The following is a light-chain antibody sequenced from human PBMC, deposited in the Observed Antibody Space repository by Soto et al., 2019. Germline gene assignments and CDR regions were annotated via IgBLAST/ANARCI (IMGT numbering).Light chain of an antibody. Sequence: QTVVTQESSFSVSPGRTVTLTCGLSSGSVSTSHYPSWCQQTPGQAPRTLIYNTNTRSSGVPDRFSGSIVGNKAALTITGAQADDESDYYCVLYMGSGVGVFGGGTKLTVL. V-gene: IGLV8-61*01. J-gene: IGLJ3*02. CDR1: SGSVSTSHY. CDR2: NTN. CDR3: VLYMGSGVGV.